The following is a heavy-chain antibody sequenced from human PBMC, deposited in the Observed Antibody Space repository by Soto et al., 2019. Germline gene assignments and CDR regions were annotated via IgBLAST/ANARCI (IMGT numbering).Heavy chain of an antibody. CDR3: ARGDRGAFDL. Sequence: EVQRVEAGGGLVRPGGSLRLSCAASGFTFSYYWMHWVRQAPGKGLVWVSRIHSDGSSTTYADFVKGRFIISRDNARNTVDLQMNSVRGEDTAVYYCARGDRGAFDLWGQGTVVTVSS. D-gene: IGHD1-26*01. V-gene: IGHV3-74*01. CDR2: IHSDGSST. J-gene: IGHJ3*01. CDR1: GFTFSYYW.